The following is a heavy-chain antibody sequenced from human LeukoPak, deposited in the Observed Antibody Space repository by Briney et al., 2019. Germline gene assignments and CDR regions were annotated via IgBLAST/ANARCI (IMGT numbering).Heavy chain of an antibody. D-gene: IGHD1-26*01. Sequence: GGSLRLSCAASVVTLTNYGMHWVRQAPGKGLEWVSFIRFDGSDRYYADSVKGRFTISRDTSKSTLYLQMDRLRSNDTAVYFCATDTAGGSYYDLWGRGTLVTVSS. CDR2: IRFDGSDR. CDR3: ATDTAGGSYYDL. J-gene: IGHJ2*01. V-gene: IGHV3-30*02. CDR1: VVTLTNYG.